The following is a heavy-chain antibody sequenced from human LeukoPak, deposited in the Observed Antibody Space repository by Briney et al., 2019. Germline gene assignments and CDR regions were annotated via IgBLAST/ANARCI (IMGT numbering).Heavy chain of an antibody. D-gene: IGHD3-22*01. CDR1: GFTFSSYA. J-gene: IGHJ4*02. Sequence: GGSLRRSCAASGFTFSSYAMSWVRQAPGKGLEWVSAISGSGGSTYYADSVKGRFTISRDNSKNTLYLQMNSLRAEDTAVYYCAKEYYYYDSSGYYIGFDYWGQGTLVTVSS. CDR3: AKEYYYYDSSGYYIGFDY. CDR2: ISGSGGST. V-gene: IGHV3-23*01.